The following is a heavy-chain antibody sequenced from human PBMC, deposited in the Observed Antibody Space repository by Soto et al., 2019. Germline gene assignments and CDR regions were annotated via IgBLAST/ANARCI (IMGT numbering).Heavy chain of an antibody. J-gene: IGHJ4*02. D-gene: IGHD2-15*01. Sequence: PGGSLRLSCAASGFAFSAYAMSWVRQPPGKGLEWVSAISGDGVNTFYADSVRGRFTISRDNSKNTLFLQMNSLRFDDTAVYFCVKDPSWAVVVEAAANFDFWGQGTPVTVSS. V-gene: IGHV3-23*01. CDR2: ISGDGVNT. CDR1: GFAFSAYA. CDR3: VKDPSWAVVVEAAANFDF.